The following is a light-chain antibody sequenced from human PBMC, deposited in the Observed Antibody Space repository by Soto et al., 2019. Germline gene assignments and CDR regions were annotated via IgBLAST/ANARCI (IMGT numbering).Light chain of an antibody. CDR3: QQPSNWPPIT. V-gene: IGKV3-11*01. J-gene: IGKJ5*01. Sequence: EIVLTQSPATLSLSPGERATLSCRASQSVSSYLAWYQQKPGQAPRLLIYDASNRATGIPARFSGSGSGTDFTLTIISLEPEDFAVYYCQQPSNWPPITFGQGTRLEIK. CDR2: DAS. CDR1: QSVSSY.